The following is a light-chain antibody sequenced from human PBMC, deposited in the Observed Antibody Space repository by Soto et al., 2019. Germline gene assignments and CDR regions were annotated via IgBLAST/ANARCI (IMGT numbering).Light chain of an antibody. J-gene: IGKJ1*01. Sequence: EIVLTQSPATLSLSPGERATLSCRASQSVGSYLAWYRQKPGQAPRLLISGASNRAPGIPARFSGSGSGTEFTLPISSLEPEVFAVYYCQQRNNWPPTWTFGQGTTVDIK. CDR1: QSVGSY. CDR2: GAS. CDR3: QQRNNWPPTWT. V-gene: IGKV3-11*01.